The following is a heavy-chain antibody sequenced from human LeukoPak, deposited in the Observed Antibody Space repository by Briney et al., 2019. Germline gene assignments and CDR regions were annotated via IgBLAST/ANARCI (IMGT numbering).Heavy chain of an antibody. CDR2: INHNGNVN. CDR3: ARGGGLDV. Sequence: GGSLRLSCAPSGFSVGDKYMAWARQAPGKGLEWVASINHNGNVNYYVDSVKGRFTISRDNAKNSLYLQMSNLRAEDTAVYFCARGGGLDVWGQGATVTVSS. J-gene: IGHJ6*02. CDR1: GFSVGDKY. V-gene: IGHV3-7*03. D-gene: IGHD3-16*01.